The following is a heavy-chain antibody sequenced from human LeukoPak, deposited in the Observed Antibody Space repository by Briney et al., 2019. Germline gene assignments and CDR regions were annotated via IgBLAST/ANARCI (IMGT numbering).Heavy chain of an antibody. D-gene: IGHD3-10*01. CDR2: IGATGGLI. Sequence: GGSLRLSCAASGFTFSTYGMAWVRQVPGNRLEWVSSIGATGGLISYADSVKGRFTVSSSEKTFYLQMNSLRAEDTAVYFCAAKILWSAPFDFWGQGTLVTVSA. J-gene: IGHJ4*02. CDR3: AAKILWSAPFDF. V-gene: IGHV3-23*01. CDR1: GFTFSTYG.